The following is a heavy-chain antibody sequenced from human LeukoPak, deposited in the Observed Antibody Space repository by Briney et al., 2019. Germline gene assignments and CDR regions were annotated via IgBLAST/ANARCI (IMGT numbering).Heavy chain of an antibody. D-gene: IGHD3/OR15-3a*01. CDR3: ARDPSGTGTGFDI. CDR1: GFTVSRTD. J-gene: IGHJ3*02. V-gene: IGHV3-66*01. Sequence: PGGSLLLSCAALGFTVSRTDIRWGRPAPGKGLEWVSVIYEGGDIYYADSVRGRFAISRDSSKNTVYLQMNGLRAEDTAVYYCARDPSGTGTGFDIWGQGTMVTVSS. CDR2: IYEGGDI.